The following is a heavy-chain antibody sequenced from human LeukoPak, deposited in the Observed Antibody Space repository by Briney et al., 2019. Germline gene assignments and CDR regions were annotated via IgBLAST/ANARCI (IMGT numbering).Heavy chain of an antibody. V-gene: IGHV1-69*13. D-gene: IGHD3-10*01. Sequence: GASVKVSCKASGGTFSSYAISWVRQAPGQGLEWMGGIIPIFGTANYAQKFQGRVTITADESTSTAYMELSSLRSEDTAVYYCARYPMVRGVITDDYWGQGTLVTVSS. CDR2: IIPIFGTA. CDR1: GGTFSSYA. CDR3: ARYPMVRGVITDDY. J-gene: IGHJ4*02.